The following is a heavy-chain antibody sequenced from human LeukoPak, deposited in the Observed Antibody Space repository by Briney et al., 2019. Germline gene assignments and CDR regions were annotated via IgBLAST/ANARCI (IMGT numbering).Heavy chain of an antibody. CDR1: GFTFSSYT. D-gene: IGHD5/OR15-5a*01. CDR2: ISSDSNYI. V-gene: IGHV3-21*01. CDR3: TRGGIYDPSEY. Sequence: PGGSLRLSCAASGFTFSSYTMNWVRQAPGEGLEWVSSISSDSNYIYYADSVKGRFTISRDNAKNSLYLQMNSLRAEDTAVYYCTRGGIYDPSEYWGQGTLVTVSS. J-gene: IGHJ4*02.